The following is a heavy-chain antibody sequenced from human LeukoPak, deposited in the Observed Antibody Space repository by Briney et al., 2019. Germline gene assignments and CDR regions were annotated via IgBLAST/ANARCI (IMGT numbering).Heavy chain of an antibody. D-gene: IGHD6-13*01. CDR1: GGSISSGGYY. V-gene: IGHV4-31*03. CDR2: IYYSGST. Sequence: PSETLSLACTVSGGSISSGGYYWRWIRQHPGKGLEWIGYIYYSGSTYYNPSLKSRVTISVDTSKNQFSLKLSSVTAADTAVYYCAREAAAGTGVVWFDPWGQGTLVTVSS. CDR3: AREAAAGTGVVWFDP. J-gene: IGHJ5*02.